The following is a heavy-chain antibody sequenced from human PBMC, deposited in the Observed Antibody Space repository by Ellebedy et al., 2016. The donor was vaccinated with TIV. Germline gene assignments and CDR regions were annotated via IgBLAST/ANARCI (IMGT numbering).Heavy chain of an antibody. J-gene: IGHJ4*02. CDR3: ARARITMVRGVYFDY. CDR2: IYYSGST. Sequence: SETLSLXXTVSGGSISSYYWSWIRQPPGKGLEWIGYIYYSGSTNYNPSLKSRVTISVDTSKNQFSLKLSSVTAADTAVYYCARARITMVRGVYFDYWGQGTLVTVSS. D-gene: IGHD3-10*01. CDR1: GGSISSYY. V-gene: IGHV4-59*01.